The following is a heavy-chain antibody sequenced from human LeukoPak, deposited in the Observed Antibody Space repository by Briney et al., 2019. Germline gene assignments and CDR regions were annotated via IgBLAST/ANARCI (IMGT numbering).Heavy chain of an antibody. CDR3: AAHHCSSTSCYNPLDY. J-gene: IGHJ4*02. D-gene: IGHD2-2*02. CDR1: GGTFSSYA. CDR2: IIPIFGTA. V-gene: IGHV1-69*05. Sequence: SVTVSCKASGGTFSSYAISWVRQAPGQGLEWMGGIIPIFGTANYAQKFQGRVTITTDESTSTAYMELSSLRSEDTAVYYCAAHHCSSTSCYNPLDYWGQGTLVTVSS.